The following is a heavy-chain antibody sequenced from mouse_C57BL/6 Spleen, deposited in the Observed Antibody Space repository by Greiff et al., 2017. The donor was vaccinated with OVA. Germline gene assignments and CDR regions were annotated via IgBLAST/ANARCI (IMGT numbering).Heavy chain of an antibody. Sequence: QVQLQQPGAELVRPGSSVKLSCKASGYTFTSYWMHWVKQRPIQGLEWIGNIDPSDSETPYNQKFKDKATLTVDKSSSTAYMQLSSLTSEDSAVYYCARQDGNYGDYWGQGTTLTVSS. D-gene: IGHD2-1*01. CDR1: GYTFTSYW. J-gene: IGHJ2*01. CDR3: ARQDGNYGDY. V-gene: IGHV1-52*01. CDR2: IDPSDSET.